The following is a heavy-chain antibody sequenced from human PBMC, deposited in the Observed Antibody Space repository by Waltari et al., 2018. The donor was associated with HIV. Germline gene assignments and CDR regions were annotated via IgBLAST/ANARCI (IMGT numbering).Heavy chain of an antibody. V-gene: IGHV4-39*01. D-gene: IGHD3-3*01. CDR3: ARHGTISNFGY. CDR1: GDSSRSSVYY. J-gene: IGHJ4*02. Sequence: QPLLQESGPGQLKPSETLSLTCTVSGDSSRSSVYYWGRIRHPPGKGLEWSGSLYSGSTSYNPSLKSRVTISVDTSKNHFSLKVSSVTAADTAIYYCARHGTISNFGYWGQGTLVSVSS. CDR2: LYSGST.